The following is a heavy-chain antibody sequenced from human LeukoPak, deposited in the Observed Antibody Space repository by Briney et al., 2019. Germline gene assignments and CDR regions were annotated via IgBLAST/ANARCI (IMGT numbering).Heavy chain of an antibody. CDR1: GFTFDDYA. Sequence: SGRSLRLSCAASGFTFDDYAMHWVRRAPGKGLEWVSGISWNSGSIGYADPVKGRFTISRDNAKNSLYLQMNSLRAEDTALYYCAKGDLGAFDIWGQGTMVTVSS. CDR2: ISWNSGSI. J-gene: IGHJ3*02. V-gene: IGHV3-9*01. CDR3: AKGDLGAFDI. D-gene: IGHD2-21*02.